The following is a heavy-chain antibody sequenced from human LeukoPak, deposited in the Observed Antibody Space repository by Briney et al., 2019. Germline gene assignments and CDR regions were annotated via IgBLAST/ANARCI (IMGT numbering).Heavy chain of an antibody. D-gene: IGHD2-15*01. CDR2: IIPIFGTA. J-gene: IGHJ4*02. CDR1: GGTFSSYA. CDR3: GRKAGDCGGGSCYSIDY. V-gene: IGHV1-69*01. Sequence: SVKVSCKASGGTFSSYAISWVRQAPGQGLEWMGGIIPIFGTANYAQKFQGKVTITADEPTSTAYMELSSLRSEDTAVYYCGRKAGDCGGGSCYSIDYWGQGTLVTVSS.